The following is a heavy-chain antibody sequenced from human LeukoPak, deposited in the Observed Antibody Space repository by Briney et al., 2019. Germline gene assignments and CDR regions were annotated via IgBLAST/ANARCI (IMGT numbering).Heavy chain of an antibody. CDR1: GFTFSSYG. D-gene: IGHD5-12*01. Sequence: PGRSLRLSCAASGFTFSSYGMHWVRQAPGKGLEWVADIWYDGSNKYYADSVKGRFTISRDNSKNTLYLQMSSLRVDDTAVYYCARDRSAYDLDYWGQGSLVTVSS. V-gene: IGHV3-33*01. CDR3: ARDRSAYDLDY. J-gene: IGHJ4*02. CDR2: IWYDGSNK.